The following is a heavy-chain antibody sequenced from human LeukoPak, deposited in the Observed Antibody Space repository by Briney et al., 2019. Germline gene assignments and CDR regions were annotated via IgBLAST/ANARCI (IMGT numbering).Heavy chain of an antibody. D-gene: IGHD5-12*01. CDR3: ARGMAAAYDYNWFDP. J-gene: IGHJ5*02. CDR2: IYASGST. CDR1: GGSISGYY. Sequence: SETLSLTCTVSGGSISGYYWSWLRQPAGKGLEWIGRIYASGSTRYDPSLKSRVTMSVDTSKHQFSLKLTSVTAADTAVYFCARGMAAAYDYNWFDPWGQGTLVTVSS. V-gene: IGHV4-4*07.